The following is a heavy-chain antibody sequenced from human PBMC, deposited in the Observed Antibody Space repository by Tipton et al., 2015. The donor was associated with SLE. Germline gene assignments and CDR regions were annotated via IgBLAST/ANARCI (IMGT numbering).Heavy chain of an antibody. J-gene: IGHJ5*02. D-gene: IGHD3-3*01. Sequence: SLRLSCAASGFTVSTNYMSWVRQAPGKGLEWVSYISSSGSTIYYADSVKGRFTISRDNAKNSLYLQMNSLRAEDTAVYYCARVDFWSGYRWFDPWGQGTLVTVSS. CDR3: ARVDFWSGYRWFDP. V-gene: IGHV3-11*04. CDR2: ISSSGSTI. CDR1: GFTVSTNY.